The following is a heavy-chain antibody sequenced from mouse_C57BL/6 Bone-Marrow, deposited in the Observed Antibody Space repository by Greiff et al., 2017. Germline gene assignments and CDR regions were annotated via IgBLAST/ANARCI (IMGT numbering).Heavy chain of an antibody. CDR3: ASDITTGY. CDR1: GYSITSGYY. CDR2: ISYDGSN. Sequence: ESGPGLVKPSQSLSLTCSVTGYSITSGYYWNWIRQFPGNKLEWMGYISYDGSNNYNPSLKNRISITRDTSKNQFFLKLNSVTTEDTATYYCASDITTGYWGQGTTLTVSS. D-gene: IGHD1-1*01. V-gene: IGHV3-6*01. J-gene: IGHJ2*01.